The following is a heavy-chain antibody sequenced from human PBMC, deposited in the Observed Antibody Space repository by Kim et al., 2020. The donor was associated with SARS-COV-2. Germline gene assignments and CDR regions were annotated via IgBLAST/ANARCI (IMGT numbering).Heavy chain of an antibody. CDR3: ARGPLDYYDSSGYYSGEFQH. V-gene: IGHV4-61*02. J-gene: IGHJ1*01. CDR2: IYTSGST. Sequence: SETLSLTCTVSGGSISSGSYYWSWIRQPAGKGLEWIGRIYTSGSTNYNPSLKSRVTISVDTSKNQFSLKLSSVTAADTAVYYCARGPLDYYDSSGYYSGEFQHWGQGTLVTVSS. D-gene: IGHD3-22*01. CDR1: GGSISSGSYY.